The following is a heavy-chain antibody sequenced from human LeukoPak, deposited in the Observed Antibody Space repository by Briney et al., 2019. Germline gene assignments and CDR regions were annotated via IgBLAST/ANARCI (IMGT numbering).Heavy chain of an antibody. D-gene: IGHD5/OR15-5a*01. CDR1: GGSFSGYY. CDR3: AGLVWYFDY. J-gene: IGHJ4*02. Sequence: SETLSLTCAVYGGSFSGYYWSWTRQPPGKGLEWIGEINHSGGTNYNPSLKSRVTISVDTSKNQFSLKLSSVTAADTAVYYCAGLVWYFDYWGQGTLVTVPS. CDR2: INHSGGT. V-gene: IGHV4-34*01.